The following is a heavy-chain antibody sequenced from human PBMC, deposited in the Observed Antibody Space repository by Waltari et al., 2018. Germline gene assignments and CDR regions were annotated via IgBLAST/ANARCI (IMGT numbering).Heavy chain of an antibody. V-gene: IGHV1-69*01. CDR3: AREFRYCSSTSCYTGYYYYGMDV. CDR1: GGTFSSYA. J-gene: IGHJ6*02. D-gene: IGHD2-2*02. Sequence: QVQLVQSGAEVKKPGSSVKVSCKASGGTFSSYAISWVRQAPGQGLEWMGGIIPIFGTANYAQKFQGRVTITADESTSTAYMELSSLRSEDTAVYYCAREFRYCSSTSCYTGYYYYGMDVWGQGTTVTVSS. CDR2: IIPIFGTA.